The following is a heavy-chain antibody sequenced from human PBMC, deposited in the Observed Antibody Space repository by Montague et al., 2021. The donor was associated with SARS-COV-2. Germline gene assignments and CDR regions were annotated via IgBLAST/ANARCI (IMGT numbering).Heavy chain of an antibody. J-gene: IGHJ4*02. CDR1: GFTFSDYG. CDR2: VTSRDGTT. CDR3: AGRGVDSGFDH. V-gene: IGHV3-23*01. Sequence: SLRLSCAASGFTFSDYGMSWVRQVPGKGLAWVSRVTSRDGTTYCSDSVRGRFTISRDNSKNMVYLQMNSLGVEDTAVYYCAGRGVDSGFDHGGQGTLVTVA. D-gene: IGHD7-27*01.